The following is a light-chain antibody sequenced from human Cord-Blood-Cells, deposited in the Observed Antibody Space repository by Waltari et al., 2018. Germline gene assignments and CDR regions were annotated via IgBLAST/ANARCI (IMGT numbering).Light chain of an antibody. CDR2: DVS. Sequence: QSALTQPASVSGSPGQSITISCTGTSSDVGGYNYVSWYQQHPGKAPKLMSYDVSNRRSGVSNRVSGSKSGNTASLTSSGLQAEDEADYYCSSYTSSSTLVFGGGTKLTVL. CDR3: SSYTSSSTLV. V-gene: IGLV2-14*03. CDR1: SSDVGGYNY. J-gene: IGLJ3*02.